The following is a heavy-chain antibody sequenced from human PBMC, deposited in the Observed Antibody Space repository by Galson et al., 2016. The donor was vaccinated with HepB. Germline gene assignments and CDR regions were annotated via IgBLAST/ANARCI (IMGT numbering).Heavy chain of an antibody. D-gene: IGHD1-26*01. J-gene: IGHJ6*03. Sequence: SLRLSCAASGFTFSDWDFHWVRQAPGKGLDWVAVISKTGDTTFYGDSVKGRFTISRDNSKNTVDPQIHSLRSEDAAVYFCARDFKLGAPDYRDVWGKGTTVTV. CDR3: ARDFKLGAPDYRDV. V-gene: IGHV3-30-3*01. CDR1: GFTFSDWD. CDR2: ISKTGDTT.